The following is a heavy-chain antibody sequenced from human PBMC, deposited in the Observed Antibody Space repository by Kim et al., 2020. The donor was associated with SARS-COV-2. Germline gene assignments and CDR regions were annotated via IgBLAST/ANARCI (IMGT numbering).Heavy chain of an antibody. Sequence: GGSLRLSCTASGFTFGDHAMSWFRQAPGKGLEWVGFIRSKAYGGTTEYAASVKGRFTISRDDSKSIAYLQMNSLKTEDTAVYYCTRDAADYDILTGSDAFDIWGQGTMVTVSS. CDR2: IRSKAYGGTT. D-gene: IGHD3-9*01. CDR3: TRDAADYDILTGSDAFDI. J-gene: IGHJ3*02. CDR1: GFTFGDHA. V-gene: IGHV3-49*03.